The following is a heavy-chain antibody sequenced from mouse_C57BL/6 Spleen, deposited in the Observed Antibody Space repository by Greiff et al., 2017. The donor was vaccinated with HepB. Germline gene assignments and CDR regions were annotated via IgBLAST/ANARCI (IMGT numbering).Heavy chain of an antibody. Sequence: VQLQQSGAELAKPGASVKLSCKASGYTFTSYWMHWVKQRPGQGLEWIGYINPSSGYTKYNQKFKDKATLTADKSSSTAYMQLSSLTSEDSAVYDCSNYGSSSSRDFDVWGTGTTVTVSS. CDR1: GYTFTSYW. CDR3: SNYGSSSSRDFDV. J-gene: IGHJ1*03. CDR2: INPSSGYT. V-gene: IGHV1-7*01. D-gene: IGHD1-1*01.